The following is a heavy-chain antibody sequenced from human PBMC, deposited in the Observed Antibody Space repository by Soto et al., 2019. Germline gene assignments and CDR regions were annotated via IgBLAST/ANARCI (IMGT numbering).Heavy chain of an antibody. V-gene: IGHV4-31*03. CDR2: IYYGGNT. CDR3: ARDHGYGSGTYYSNWFDP. D-gene: IGHD3-10*01. Sequence: QVQLQESGPGLVKPSQTLSLTCTVSGGSISSGSYYWTWVRQHPGKGLEWIGYIYYGGNTYYNPSLKSRVIMSLDTSKNQFSLILSSVNAADTAVYYCARDHGYGSGTYYSNWFDPWGQGTLVTVSS. J-gene: IGHJ5*02. CDR1: GGSISSGSYY.